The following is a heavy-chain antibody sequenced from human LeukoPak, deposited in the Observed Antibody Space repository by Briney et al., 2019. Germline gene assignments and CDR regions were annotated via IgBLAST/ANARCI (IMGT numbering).Heavy chain of an antibody. J-gene: IGHJ4*02. CDR2: IIPIFGTA. CDR3: ARQTVAGTGYFDY. CDR1: GGTFSSYA. Sequence: SVKVSCKASGGTFSSYAISWVRQAPGQGLEWMGGIIPIFGTANYAQKFQGRVTITTDESTSTAYMELSSLRSEDTAVYYCARQTVAGTGYFDYWGQGTLVSVSS. D-gene: IGHD6-19*01. V-gene: IGHV1-69*05.